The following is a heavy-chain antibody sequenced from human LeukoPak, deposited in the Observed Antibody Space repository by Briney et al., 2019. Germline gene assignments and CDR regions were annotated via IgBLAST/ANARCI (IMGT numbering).Heavy chain of an antibody. D-gene: IGHD3-22*01. CDR3: ARVGYYYDSSGYLNY. CDR1: GYTFTSYA. J-gene: IGHJ4*02. Sequence: ASVKVSCKASGYTFTSYAMHWVRQAPGRRLEWMGWINAGNGNTKYSQKFQGRVTITRDTSASTAYMGLSSLRSEDTAVYYCARVGYYYDSSGYLNYWGQGTLVTVPS. V-gene: IGHV1-3*01. CDR2: INAGNGNT.